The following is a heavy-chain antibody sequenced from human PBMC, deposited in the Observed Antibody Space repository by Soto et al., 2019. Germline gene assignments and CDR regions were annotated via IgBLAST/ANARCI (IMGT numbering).Heavy chain of an antibody. D-gene: IGHD2-2*01. J-gene: IGHJ4*02. CDR1: GFTFSTYW. CDR2: IKEDASEE. CDR3: ASAISSSFSNLDY. V-gene: IGHV3-7*01. Sequence: EVQLVQSGGDLVQPGGSLRLSCVASGFTFSTYWMTWVRQAPGMGLEWVAGIKEDASEELYVDSVKGRFSVSRDNAKNSLYLQLPSLSAADAAVYYWASAISSSFSNLDYWGQGSLVTVSS.